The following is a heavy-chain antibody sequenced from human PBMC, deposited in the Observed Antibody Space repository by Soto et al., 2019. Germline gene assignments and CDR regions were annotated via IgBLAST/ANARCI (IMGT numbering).Heavy chain of an antibody. V-gene: IGHV1-3*01. CDR1: GYIFNNYA. Sequence: QVQLVQSGAEVRKPGASVKVSCKASGYIFNNYAVLWVRQAPGQRLEWMGWINAGNGNTKYSHKLQGRVTITRDTSATTAYMELSSLRSEDTAVYYCAREGNLAYFQHWGQGTLVTVSS. J-gene: IGHJ1*01. CDR2: INAGNGNT. CDR3: AREGNLAYFQH.